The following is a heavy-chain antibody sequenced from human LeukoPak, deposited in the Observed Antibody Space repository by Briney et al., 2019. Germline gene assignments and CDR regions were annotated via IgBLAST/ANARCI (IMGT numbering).Heavy chain of an antibody. J-gene: IGHJ4*02. V-gene: IGHV4-34*01. D-gene: IGHD6-19*01. CDR1: GGSFSGYY. CDR2: INHSGST. CDR3: AGDSSGRYGRIDY. Sequence: SETLSLTCAVYGGSFSGYYWSWIRQPPGKGLEWIGEINHSGSTNYNPSLKSRVTISVDTSKNQFSLKLSSVTAADTAVYYCAGDSSGRYGRIDYGGEGTLVTVPS.